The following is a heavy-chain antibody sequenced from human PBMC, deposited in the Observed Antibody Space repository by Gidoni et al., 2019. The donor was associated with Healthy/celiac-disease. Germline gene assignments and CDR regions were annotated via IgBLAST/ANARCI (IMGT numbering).Heavy chain of an antibody. J-gene: IGHJ4*02. CDR2: INPNSGGT. D-gene: IGHD6-19*01. CDR1: GYTFTGSY. CDR3: ARHIAVAATGENNFDY. V-gene: IGHV1-2*06. Sequence: QVQLVQSGAEVKKPGASVKVSCKASGYTFTGSYMPWVRQAPGQGLEWMGRINPNSGGTNYAQKFQGRVTMTRDTSISTAYMELSRLRSDDTAVYYCARHIAVAATGENNFDYWGQGTLVTVSS.